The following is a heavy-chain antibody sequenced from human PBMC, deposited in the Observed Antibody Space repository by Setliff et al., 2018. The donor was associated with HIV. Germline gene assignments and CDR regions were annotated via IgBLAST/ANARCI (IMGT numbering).Heavy chain of an antibody. J-gene: IGHJ5*02. D-gene: IGHD3-16*01. CDR3: ARDLDEAVKDADNYVPLDL. CDR2: IISMFGTA. Sequence: SVKVSCKASGGTFSRDAISWVRQAPGQGLEWMGGIISMFGTANYAQKFQDRVTITTDESTSTAYMELRSLTSEDTAVYYCARDLDEAVKDADNYVPLDLWGQGTLVTVS. CDR1: GGTFSRDA. V-gene: IGHV1-69*05.